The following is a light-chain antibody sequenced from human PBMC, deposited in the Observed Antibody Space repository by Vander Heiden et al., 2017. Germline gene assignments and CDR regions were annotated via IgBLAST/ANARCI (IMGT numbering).Light chain of an antibody. CDR1: KLGDKY. J-gene: IGLJ3*02. CDR3: QARDSSTDALV. V-gene: IGLV3-1*01. CDR2: HDS. Sequence: SYELTQPPSVSVSPGQTASITCSGDKLGDKYACWYQQKPGQSPVLVIYHDSKRPSGIPERFSGSNSGNTATLTITGTQAMDEADYYCQARDSSTDALVFGGGTKLTVL.